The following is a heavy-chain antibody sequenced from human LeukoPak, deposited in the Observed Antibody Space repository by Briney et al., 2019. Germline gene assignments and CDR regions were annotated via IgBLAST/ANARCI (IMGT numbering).Heavy chain of an antibody. D-gene: IGHD5-18*01. V-gene: IGHV4-30-4*08. CDR2: INHSGST. Sequence: SQTLSLTCTVSGGSISSGDYYWSWIRQPPGKGLEWIGEINHSGSTNYNPSLKSRVTISVDTSKNQFSLKLSSVTAADTAVYYCARTRARGYSYGFFDYWGQGTLVTVSS. CDR1: GGSISSGDYY. J-gene: IGHJ4*02. CDR3: ARTRARGYSYGFFDY.